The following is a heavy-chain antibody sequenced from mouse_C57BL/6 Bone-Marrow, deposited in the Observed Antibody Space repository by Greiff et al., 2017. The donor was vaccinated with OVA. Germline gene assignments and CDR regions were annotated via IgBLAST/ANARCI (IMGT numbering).Heavy chain of an antibody. CDR2: IDPSDSYT. CDR1: GYTFTSYW. Sequence: QVQLQQPGAELVRPGTSVKLSCKASGYTFTSYWMHWVQQRPGQGLEWIGVIDPSDSYTNYYQKFKGKATLTVDTSTSTAYMQLSSLTSEDSAVYYCARLGYYGSSPYAMDYWGQGTSVTVSS. V-gene: IGHV1-59*01. CDR3: ARLGYYGSSPYAMDY. J-gene: IGHJ4*01. D-gene: IGHD1-1*01.